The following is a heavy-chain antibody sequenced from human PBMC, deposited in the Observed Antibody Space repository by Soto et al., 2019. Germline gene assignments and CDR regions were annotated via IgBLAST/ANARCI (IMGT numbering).Heavy chain of an antibody. D-gene: IGHD2-15*01. CDR2: INSDGSST. CDR1: GFTFSSYW. CDR3: ASTLVVVAARSYNDY. V-gene: IGHV3-74*01. J-gene: IGHJ4*02. Sequence: GGSLRLSCAASGFTFSSYWMHWVRQAPGKGLVWVSRINSDGSSTSYADSVKGRFTISRDNAKNTLYLQMNSLRAEDTAVYYCASTLVVVAARSYNDYWGQGTLVTVSS.